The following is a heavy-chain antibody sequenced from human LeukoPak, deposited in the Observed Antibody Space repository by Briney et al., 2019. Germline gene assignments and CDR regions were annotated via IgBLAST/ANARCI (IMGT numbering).Heavy chain of an antibody. CDR3: ARDLGYCSSTSCPGGFDY. Sequence: SVKVSCKASGGTFSSYAISWVRQAPGQGLEWMGGIIPIFGTANYAQEFQGRVTITADKSTSTAYMELSSLRSEDTAVYYCARDLGYCSSTSCPGGFDYWGQGTLVTVSS. V-gene: IGHV1-69*06. J-gene: IGHJ4*02. CDR2: IIPIFGTA. D-gene: IGHD2-2*01. CDR1: GGTFSSYA.